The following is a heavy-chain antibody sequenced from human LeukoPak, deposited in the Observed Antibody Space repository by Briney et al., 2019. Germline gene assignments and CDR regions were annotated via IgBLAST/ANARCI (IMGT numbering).Heavy chain of an antibody. Sequence: ASVKVSCKASGYTFTGYYMHWVRQAPGQGLEWMGWINPNSGGTNYAQKFQGRVTMTRDTSISTAYMELSRLRSDDTAVYYCARDLGGTGMYDYVWGSYRPYYYYGMDVWGQGTTVTVSS. V-gene: IGHV1-2*02. D-gene: IGHD3-16*02. CDR2: INPNSGGT. CDR3: ARDLGGTGMYDYVWGSYRPYYYYGMDV. J-gene: IGHJ6*02. CDR1: GYTFTGYY.